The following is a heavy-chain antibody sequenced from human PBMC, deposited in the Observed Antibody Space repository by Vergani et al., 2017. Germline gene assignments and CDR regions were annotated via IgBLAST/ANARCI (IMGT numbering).Heavy chain of an antibody. Sequence: QVQLQESGPGLVKPSEILSLTCTVSGGSLSSGSYYWSWIRQPAGKGLECIGLLCPSGSTNYKPSLKSRVTMSIDTSKHRFSLKLTSVTAADTAVYYCATGAGPFDIWGQETLVTVSS. CDR2: LCPSGST. D-gene: IGHD7-27*01. J-gene: IGHJ4*02. V-gene: IGHV4-61*02. CDR3: ATGAGPFDI. CDR1: GGSLSSGSYY.